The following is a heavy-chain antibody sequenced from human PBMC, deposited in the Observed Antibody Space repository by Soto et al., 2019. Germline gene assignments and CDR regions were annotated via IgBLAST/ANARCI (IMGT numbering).Heavy chain of an antibody. CDR1: GGTFSSYA. CDR3: ARDEYSSSWYSGYNWFDP. D-gene: IGHD6-13*01. J-gene: IGHJ5*02. CDR2: IIPIFGTA. Sequence: ASVKVSCKASGGTFSSYAISWVRQAPGQGLEWMGGIIPIFGTANYAQKFQGRVTITADESTSTAYMELSSLRSEDTAVYYCARDEYSSSWYSGYNWFDPWGQGTLVTVSS. V-gene: IGHV1-69*13.